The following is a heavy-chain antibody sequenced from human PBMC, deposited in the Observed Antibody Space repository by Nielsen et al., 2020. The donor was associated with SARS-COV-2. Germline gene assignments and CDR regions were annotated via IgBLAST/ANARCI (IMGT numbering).Heavy chain of an antibody. CDR3: ARDGEDVVVPATGDYYGMDV. V-gene: IGHV1-18*04. CDR1: GYTFTSYY. J-gene: IGHJ6*02. CDR2: ISAYNGNT. Sequence: ASVKVSCKASGYTFTSYYMHWVRQAPGQGLEWMGWISAYNGNTNYAQKLQGRVTMTTDTSTSTAYMELRSLRSDDTAVYYCARDGEDVVVPATGDYYGMDVWGQGTTVTVSS. D-gene: IGHD2-2*01.